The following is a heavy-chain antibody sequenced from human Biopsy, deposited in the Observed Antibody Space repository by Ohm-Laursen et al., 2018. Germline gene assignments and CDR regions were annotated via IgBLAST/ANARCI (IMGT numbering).Heavy chain of an antibody. D-gene: IGHD6-19*01. CDR3: ARGLSSGWYGYFDV. CDR1: GFTFGHYA. CDR2: IWNDGTNE. J-gene: IGHJ2*01. Sequence: SLRLSCAASGFTFGHYAMHWVRQAPGKGLEWFSLIWNDGTNEDYADSVKGRFTTSRDNSKNTLYLQINTLTLEDTAFYYCARGLSSGWYGYFDVWGRGTLVTVSS. V-gene: IGHV3-33*04.